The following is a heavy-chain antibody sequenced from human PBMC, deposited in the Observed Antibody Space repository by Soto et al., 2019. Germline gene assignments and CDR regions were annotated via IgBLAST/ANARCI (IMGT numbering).Heavy chain of an antibody. CDR2: IYSGGST. CDR3: ARVYSSGWYEDY. D-gene: IGHD6-19*01. Sequence: GGSLRLSCAASGFTVSSNYMSWVRQAPGRGLEWVSVIYSGGSTYYADSVKGRFTISRDNSKNTLYLQMNSLRAEDTAVYYCARVYSSGWYEDYWGQGTLVTVSS. V-gene: IGHV3-53*01. CDR1: GFTVSSNY. J-gene: IGHJ4*02.